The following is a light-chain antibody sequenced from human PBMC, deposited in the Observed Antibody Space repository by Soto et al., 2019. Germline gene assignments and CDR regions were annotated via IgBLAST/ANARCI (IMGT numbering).Light chain of an antibody. CDR2: DAS. Sequence: EIVLTQSPATLYLSPGERATLSCRASQSVSSYLAWYQQKPGQAPRLLIYDASNRATGIPARFSGSGSGTDFTLAISSLEPEDFAVYYSQQRSNWPPVPITFGQGTRLEIK. CDR3: QQRSNWPPVPIT. CDR1: QSVSSY. V-gene: IGKV3-11*01. J-gene: IGKJ5*01.